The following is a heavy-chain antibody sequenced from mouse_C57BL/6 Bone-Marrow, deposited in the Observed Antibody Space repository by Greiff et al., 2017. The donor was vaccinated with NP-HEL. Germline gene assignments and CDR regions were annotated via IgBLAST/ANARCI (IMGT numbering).Heavy chain of an antibody. D-gene: IGHD2-3*01. Sequence: EANVVESGGGLVQPGGSLKLSCAASGFTFSDYYMYWVRQTPEKRLEWVAYISNGGGSTYYPDTVKGRFTISRDNAKNTLYLQMSRLKSEDTAMYYCARHRDGYYFDYWGQGTTLTVSS. CDR3: ARHRDGYYFDY. CDR2: ISNGGGST. J-gene: IGHJ2*01. CDR1: GFTFSDYY. V-gene: IGHV5-12*01.